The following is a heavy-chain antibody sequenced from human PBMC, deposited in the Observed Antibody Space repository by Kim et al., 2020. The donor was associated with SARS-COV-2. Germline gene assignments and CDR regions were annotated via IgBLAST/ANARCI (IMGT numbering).Heavy chain of an antibody. CDR1: GYTFTSYY. CDR3: ARDSVLGSGYDGEKIYYYGMDV. V-gene: IGHV1-46*01. D-gene: IGHD5-12*01. Sequence: ASVKVSCKASGYTFTSYYMHWVRQAPGQGLEWMGIINPSGGSTSYAQKFQGRVTMTRDTSTSTVYMELSSLRSEDTAVYYCARDSVLGSGYDGEKIYYYGMDVWGQGTTVTVSS. CDR2: INPSGGST. J-gene: IGHJ6*02.